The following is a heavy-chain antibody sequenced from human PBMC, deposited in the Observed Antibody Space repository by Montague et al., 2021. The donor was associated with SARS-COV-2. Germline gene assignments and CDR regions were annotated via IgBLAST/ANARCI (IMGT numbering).Heavy chain of an antibody. CDR3: ARQDDMYTLITGSLDH. CDR1: GGSIRSSDHY. J-gene: IGHJ4*02. CDR2: NYFSGNT. D-gene: IGHD1-20*01. V-gene: IGHV4-39*01. Sequence: SETLSLTCTVSGGSIRSSDHYWGWIRQPPGKGLEWIGSNYFSGNTYYNPSLRRRITISVDTYKNQFPLRLRSVTAADMAVYYFARQDDMYTLITGSLDHWGQGTLVTVSS.